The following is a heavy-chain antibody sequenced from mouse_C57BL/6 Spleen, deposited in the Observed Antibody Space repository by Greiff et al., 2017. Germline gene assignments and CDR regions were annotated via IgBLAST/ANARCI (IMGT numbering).Heavy chain of an antibody. CDR1: GYTFTSYW. V-gene: IGHV1-55*01. D-gene: IGHD2-2*01. CDR3: ARLMVYGYDGFRAVGY. Sequence: QVQLQQPGAELVKPGASVKMSCKASGYTFTSYWITWVKQRPGQGLEWIGDIYPGSGSTNYNEKFKGKATLTVDTSSSTAYMQLSSLTSEDSAVYYCARLMVYGYDGFRAVGYWGQRASVTVAS. J-gene: IGHJ4*01. CDR2: IYPGSGST.